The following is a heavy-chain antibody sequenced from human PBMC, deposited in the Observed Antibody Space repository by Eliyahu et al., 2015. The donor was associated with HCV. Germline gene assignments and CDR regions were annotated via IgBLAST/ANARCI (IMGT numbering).Heavy chain of an antibody. CDR2: IYYSGST. J-gene: IGHJ4*02. CDR1: GGSISSYY. D-gene: IGHD3-22*01. V-gene: IGHV4-59*01. Sequence: QVQLQESGPGLVKPSETLSLTCTVSGGSISSYYWSWIRQPPGKGLEWIGYIYYSGSTNYNPSLKSRVTISVDTPKNQFSLKLSSVTAADTAVYYCARDGYYYDSSGFGYWGQGTLVTVSS. CDR3: ARDGYYYDSSGFGY.